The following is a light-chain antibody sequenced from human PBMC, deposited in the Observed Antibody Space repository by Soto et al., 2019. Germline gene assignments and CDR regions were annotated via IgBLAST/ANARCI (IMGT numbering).Light chain of an antibody. CDR1: QTIRRW. CDR3: QHYNSDPWT. J-gene: IGKJ1*01. V-gene: IGKV1-5*01. CDR2: DAS. Sequence: DIAMTQSPSTLSASVGDRLTITCRASQTIRRWLAWYQQRPGKAPKVLFYDASTLESGVPARFSGSGSETEFTLTISSLQPEDSATYYCQHYNSDPWTFGQGTKVEIK.